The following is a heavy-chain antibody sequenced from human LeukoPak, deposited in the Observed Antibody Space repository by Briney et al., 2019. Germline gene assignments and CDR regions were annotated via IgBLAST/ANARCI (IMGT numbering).Heavy chain of an antibody. CDR2: IKLDGSEK. J-gene: IGHJ3*02. Sequence: GGSLRLSCAASGFTFSSYWMSWVRQAPGKGLAWVAKIKLDGSEKYYVDSVKGRFTISRDNAKSSLYLQMNSLRAEDTAVYYCVRDSFAAFDIWGQGTMVIVSS. CDR3: VRDSFAAFDI. V-gene: IGHV3-7*01. CDR1: GFTFSSYW.